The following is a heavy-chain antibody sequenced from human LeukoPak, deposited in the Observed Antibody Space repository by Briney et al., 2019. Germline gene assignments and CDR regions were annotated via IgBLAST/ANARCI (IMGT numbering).Heavy chain of an antibody. Sequence: SETLSLTCTVSGGSISSYYWSWIRQPPGKGLEWIGYIYYSGSTNYNPSLKSRVTISVDTSKNQFSLKLSSVTAADTAVYYCGRRSWEFYRSGYYDYWAEGPVVRVPS. CDR2: IYYSGST. D-gene: IGHD3-22*01. V-gene: IGHV4-59*12. CDR1: GGSISSYY. J-gene: IGHJ4*02. CDR3: GRRSWEFYRSGYYDY.